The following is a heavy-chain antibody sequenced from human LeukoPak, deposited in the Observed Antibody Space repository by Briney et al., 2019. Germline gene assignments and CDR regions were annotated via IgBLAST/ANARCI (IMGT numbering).Heavy chain of an antibody. CDR1: GYTFTGYY. CDR3: ARNRKLEWLSFDY. D-gene: IGHD3-3*01. V-gene: IGHV1-46*01. Sequence: ASVKVSCKASGYTFTGYYMHWVRQAPGQGLEWMGIINPSGGSTSYAQKFQGRVTMTRDMSTSTVYMELSSLRSEDTAVYYCARNRKLEWLSFDYWGQGTLVTVSS. CDR2: INPSGGST. J-gene: IGHJ4*02.